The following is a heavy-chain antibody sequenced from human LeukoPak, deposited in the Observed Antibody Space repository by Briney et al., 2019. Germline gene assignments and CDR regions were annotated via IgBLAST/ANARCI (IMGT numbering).Heavy chain of an antibody. J-gene: IGHJ3*02. CDR3: ARDWNGGGDAFDI. Sequence: ASVKVSCKASGYTFTNYDINWVRQATGQGLEWMGWMNPNNGNTGYAQKFQGRVTITRNTSISTAYMELSRLRSDDTAVYYCARDWNGGGDAFDIWGQGTMVTVSS. D-gene: IGHD1-1*01. CDR2: MNPNNGNT. V-gene: IGHV1-8*03. CDR1: GYTFTNYD.